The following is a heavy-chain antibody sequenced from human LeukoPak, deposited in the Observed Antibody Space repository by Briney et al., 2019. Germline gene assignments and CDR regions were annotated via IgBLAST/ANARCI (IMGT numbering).Heavy chain of an antibody. CDR1: GFTYSNYA. CDR2: ISCSSSST. J-gene: IGHJ4*02. CDR3: AIGRGYSGYAYFDY. Sequence: GGTLRLSCAASGFTYSNYAMSWVRRAPGKGLEWVSAISCSSSSTYYADSVKGRFTISRDNSKNTLYLQINSVRAEDTAVYYCAIGRGYSGYAYFDYWGQGTLVTVSS. D-gene: IGHD5-12*01. V-gene: IGHV3-23*01.